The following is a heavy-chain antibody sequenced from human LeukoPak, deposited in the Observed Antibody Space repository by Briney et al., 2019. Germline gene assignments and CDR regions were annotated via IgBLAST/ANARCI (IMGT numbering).Heavy chain of an antibody. V-gene: IGHV3-7*01. CDR3: ARDLLVVAAPTDY. Sequence: GGSLRLSCAASGFTFSSYWMSWVRQAPGKGLEWVANIKQDGSEKYYVDSVKGRFTISRDNAKNSLYLQMSSLRAEDTAVYYCARDLLVVAAPTDYWGQGTLVTVSS. J-gene: IGHJ4*02. CDR2: IKQDGSEK. D-gene: IGHD2-15*01. CDR1: GFTFSSYW.